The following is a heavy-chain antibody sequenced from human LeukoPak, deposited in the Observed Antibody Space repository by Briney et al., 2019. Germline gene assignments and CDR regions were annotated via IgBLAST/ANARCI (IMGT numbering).Heavy chain of an antibody. CDR3: ARQAWRNTYYYYGMDV. J-gene: IGHJ6*02. CDR2: IYPGDSDT. V-gene: IGHV5-51*01. D-gene: IGHD3-3*01. CDR1: GYSFTSYW. Sequence: GESLKISCKGSGYSFTSYWIGWVRQMPGKGLEWMGIIYPGDSDTRYSPSFQGQVTISADKSISTAYLQWSSLKASDTAMYYCARQAWRNTYYYYGMDVWGRGTTVTVSS.